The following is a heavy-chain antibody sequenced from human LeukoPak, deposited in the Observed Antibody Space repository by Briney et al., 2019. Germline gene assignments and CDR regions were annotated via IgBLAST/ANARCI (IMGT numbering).Heavy chain of an antibody. CDR1: GFTFSSYG. CDR3: ARVAVAGKNHDAFDI. CDR2: ISSSSSYI. J-gene: IGHJ3*02. Sequence: GGSLRLSCAASGFTFSSYGMNWVRQAPGKGLEWVSSISSSSSYIYYADSVKGRFTISRDNAKNSLYLQMNSLRAEDTAVYYCARVAVAGKNHDAFDIWGQGTMVTVSS. D-gene: IGHD6-19*01. V-gene: IGHV3-21*01.